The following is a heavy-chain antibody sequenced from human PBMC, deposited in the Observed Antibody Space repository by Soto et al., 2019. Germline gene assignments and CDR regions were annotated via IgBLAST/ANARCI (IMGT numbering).Heavy chain of an antibody. V-gene: IGHV1-18*04. CDR2: ISAYNGNT. CDR1: GYTFTSYG. J-gene: IGHJ6*02. CDR3: ARDILVGGKLEYGMDV. D-gene: IGHD2-15*01. Sequence: ASVKVSCKASGYTFTSYGISWVRQAPGQGLEWMGWISAYNGNTNYAQKLQGRVTMTTDTSTSTAYMELRSLRSDDTAVYYCARDILVGGKLEYGMDVWGQGTTVTVSS.